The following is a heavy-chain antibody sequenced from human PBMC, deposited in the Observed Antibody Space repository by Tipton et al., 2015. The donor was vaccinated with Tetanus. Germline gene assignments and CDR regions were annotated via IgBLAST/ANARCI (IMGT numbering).Heavy chain of an antibody. J-gene: IGHJ3*02. CDR2: SHYSGST. V-gene: IGHV4-61*08. CDR1: GGSVSGGDYH. D-gene: IGHD2-2*01. CDR3: ARRSYCSSSSCYDAFDI. Sequence: TLSLTCTVSGGSVSGGDYHWSWIRQPPGKGLEWIGYSHYSGSTSSNPSLKSRVTISLDTSKNQFSLRLNSVTAADTAVYYCARRSYCSSSSCYDAFDIWGQGTMVTVSS.